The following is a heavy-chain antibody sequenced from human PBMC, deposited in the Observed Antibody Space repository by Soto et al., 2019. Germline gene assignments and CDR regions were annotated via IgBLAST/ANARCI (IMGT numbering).Heavy chain of an antibody. J-gene: IGHJ4*02. D-gene: IGHD2-15*01. CDR1: GFTFSKFD. CDR3: ARGQEVGAHFFDS. CDR2: IGISGDT. Sequence: GGSLRLACEASGFTFSKFDMHWVRQPTGKGLEWVSTIGISGDTYYAVSVKGRFTISRDNAKNSLSLQMNSLRAGDTALYFCARGQEVGAHFFDSWGQGTQVTVSS. V-gene: IGHV3-13*04.